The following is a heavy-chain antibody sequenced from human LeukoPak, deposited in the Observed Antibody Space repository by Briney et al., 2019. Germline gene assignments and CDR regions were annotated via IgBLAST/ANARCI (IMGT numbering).Heavy chain of an antibody. J-gene: IGHJ4*02. CDR2: INPNSGGT. V-gene: IGHV1-2*06. CDR3: ARALHYYDSSGYYPSPCNY. CDR1: GYTFTGYY. D-gene: IGHD3-22*01. Sequence: ASVKVTCKVSGYTFTGYYMHWVRQAPGQGLEWMGRINPNSGGTNYAQKFQGRVTMTKDTSISTAYMELSRLRSDDTAVYYCARALHYYDSSGYYPSPCNYWGQGTLVTVSS.